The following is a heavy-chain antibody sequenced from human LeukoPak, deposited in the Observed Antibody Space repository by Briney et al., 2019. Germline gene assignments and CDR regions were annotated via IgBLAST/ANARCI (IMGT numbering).Heavy chain of an antibody. Sequence: PGGSLRLSCAASGFTFSNAWMSWVRQAPGKGLEWVGRIKSKTDGGTIDYAAPVKGRFTISRDESRNTLYLQMNSLKTEDTAVYYCTNYYGSGLFDYWGQGTLVTVSS. CDR2: IKSKTDGGTI. CDR1: GFTFSNAW. J-gene: IGHJ4*02. CDR3: TNYYGSGLFDY. D-gene: IGHD3-10*01. V-gene: IGHV3-15*01.